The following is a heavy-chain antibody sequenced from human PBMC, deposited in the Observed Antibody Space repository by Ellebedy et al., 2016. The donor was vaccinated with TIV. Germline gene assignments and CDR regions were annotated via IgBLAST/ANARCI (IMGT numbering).Heavy chain of an antibody. D-gene: IGHD2-21*01. CDR2: ISSSSSYI. CDR1: GFTFSSYS. Sequence: PGESLRLSCAASGFTFSSYSMNWVRQAPGKGLEWVSSISSSSSYIYYADSVKGRFTISGDNAKNSLSLQMNSLRAEDTAVYYCARDDPHNVMDGFDIWGQGTMVTVSS. CDR3: ARDDPHNVMDGFDI. J-gene: IGHJ3*02. V-gene: IGHV3-21*01.